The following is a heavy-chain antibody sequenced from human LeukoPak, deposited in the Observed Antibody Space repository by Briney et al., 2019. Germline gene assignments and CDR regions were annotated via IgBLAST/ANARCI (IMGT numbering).Heavy chain of an antibody. Sequence: SETLSLTCTVSGGSISSSSYYWSWIRQPPGKGLEWIGSIYYSGSTYYNPSLKSRVTISVDTSKSQFSLKLSSVTAADTAVYYCARTDADIVVVVAATYWYFDLWGRGTLVTVSS. J-gene: IGHJ2*01. D-gene: IGHD2-15*01. V-gene: IGHV4-39*01. CDR1: GGSISSSSYY. CDR3: ARTDADIVVVVAATYWYFDL. CDR2: IYYSGST.